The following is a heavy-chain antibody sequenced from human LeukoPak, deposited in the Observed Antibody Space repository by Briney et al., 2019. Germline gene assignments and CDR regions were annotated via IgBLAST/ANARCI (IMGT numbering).Heavy chain of an antibody. CDR2: ISSSSSTI. J-gene: IGHJ6*02. CDR3: AIPPLSGTGSSRPLAGMDV. D-gene: IGHD3-10*01. Sequence: GGSLRLSCAASGFTFSNYGMNWVRQALGKGLEWVSYISSSSSTIYYADSVKGRFTISRDNARNSLYLQMNSLRAEDTAVYYCAIPPLSGTGSSRPLAGMDVWGQGTTVTVSS. CDR1: GFTFSNYG. V-gene: IGHV3-48*04.